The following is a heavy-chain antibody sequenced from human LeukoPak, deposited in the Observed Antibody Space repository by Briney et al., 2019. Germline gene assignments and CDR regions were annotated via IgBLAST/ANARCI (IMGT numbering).Heavy chain of an antibody. V-gene: IGHV1-2*02. J-gene: IGHJ6*03. CDR3: ARDPSPRIAAADYYYYYMDV. CDR1: GYTFTGYY. D-gene: IGHD6-13*01. CDR2: VNPNSGGT. Sequence: ASVKVSCKGSGYTFTGYYMHWVRQAPGQGLEWMGWVNPNSGGTNYARKFQGRITMTRDTSISTAYMELSRLRSDDTAVYYCARDPSPRIAAADYYYYYMDVWGKGTTVTVSS.